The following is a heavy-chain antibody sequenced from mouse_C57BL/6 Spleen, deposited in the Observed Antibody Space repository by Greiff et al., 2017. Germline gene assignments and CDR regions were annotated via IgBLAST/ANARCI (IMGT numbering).Heavy chain of an antibody. CDR2: IHPNSGST. Sequence: QVQLQQSGAELVKPGASVKLSCKASGYTFTSYWMHWVKQRPGQGLEWIGMIHPNSGSTNYNEKFKSKATLTVDKSSSTAYMTLSSLTSEDSAVYYCARWGTTVVDYWGQVTTLTVSS. J-gene: IGHJ2*01. V-gene: IGHV1-64*01. D-gene: IGHD1-1*01. CDR1: GYTFTSYW. CDR3: ARWGTTVVDY.